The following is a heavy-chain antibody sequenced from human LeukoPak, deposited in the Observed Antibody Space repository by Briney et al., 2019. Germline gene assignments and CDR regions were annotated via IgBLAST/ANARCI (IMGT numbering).Heavy chain of an antibody. J-gene: IGHJ4*02. D-gene: IGHD6-19*01. CDR3: ARVIGGAVAYGY. V-gene: IGHV1-2*02. Sequence: ASVKVSCKASGYTFTGYYMHWVRQAPGQGLEWMGWINPDSGGTNYAQKFQGRVTMTRDTSISTAYIQLYSLTSDDTAVYYCARVIGGAVAYGYWGQGTLVTASS. CDR1: GYTFTGYY. CDR2: INPDSGGT.